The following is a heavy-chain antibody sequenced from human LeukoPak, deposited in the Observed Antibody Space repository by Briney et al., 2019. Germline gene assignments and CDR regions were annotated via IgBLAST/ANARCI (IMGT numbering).Heavy chain of an antibody. D-gene: IGHD4-17*01. CDR2: ISAISSSST. V-gene: IGHV3-48*04. CDR1: GFTFSSYS. CDR3: ARDYSTVTTFFDY. Sequence: GGSLRLSCAASGFTFSSYSMNWVRQAPGKGLEWVSYISAISSSSTYYADSVKGRFTISRDNAKNSLYLQMNSLRAEDTAVYYCARDYSTVTTFFDYWGQGTLVTVSS. J-gene: IGHJ4*02.